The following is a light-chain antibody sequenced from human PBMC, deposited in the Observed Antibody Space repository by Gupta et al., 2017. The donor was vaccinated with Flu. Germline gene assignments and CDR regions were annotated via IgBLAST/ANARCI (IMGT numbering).Light chain of an antibody. V-gene: IGKV1-5*03. CDR2: RAS. CDR1: QSISSW. CDR3: QQYNSYPWT. J-gene: IGKJ1*01. Sequence: DIQMTQSPSTLSASVGDRVTTTCRASQSISSWLAWYQQKVGQAPKLLIYRASSLESGVPSRFSGSGSGTEFTLTISSLQPDDFATYYCQQYNSYPWTFGQGTKVEIK.